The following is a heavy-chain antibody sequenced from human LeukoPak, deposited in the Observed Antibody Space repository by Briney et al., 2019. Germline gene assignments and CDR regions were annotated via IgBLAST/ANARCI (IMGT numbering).Heavy chain of an antibody. CDR1: GGSISSSSYY. CDR2: IYYSGST. J-gene: IGHJ5*02. Sequence: SETLSLTCTVSGGSISSSSYYWGWIRQPPGKGLEWIGSIYYSGSTYYNPSLKSRVTISVDMSKNQFSLKLSSVTAADTAVYYCARETMVRGVNWFDPWGQGTLVTVSS. D-gene: IGHD3-10*01. CDR3: ARETMVRGVNWFDP. V-gene: IGHV4-39*07.